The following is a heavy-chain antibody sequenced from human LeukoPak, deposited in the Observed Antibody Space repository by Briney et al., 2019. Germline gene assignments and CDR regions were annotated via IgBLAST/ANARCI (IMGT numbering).Heavy chain of an antibody. V-gene: IGHV1-18*01. J-gene: IGHJ4*02. D-gene: IGHD1-26*01. Sequence: ASVKVSCKASGYTFTSYGISWVRQAPGQGLEWMGWISAYNGNTNYAQKLQGRVTMTTDTSTSTAYMELRSLRSDDTAVYYCARALGGWELADFDYWGQGTLVTVSS. CDR3: ARALGGWELADFDY. CDR2: ISAYNGNT. CDR1: GYTFTSYG.